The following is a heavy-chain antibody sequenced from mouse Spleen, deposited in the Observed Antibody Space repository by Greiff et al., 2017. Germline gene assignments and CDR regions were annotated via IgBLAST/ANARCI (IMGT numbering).Heavy chain of an antibody. CDR1: GFTFSSYA. J-gene: IGHJ4*01. D-gene: IGHD1-1*01. V-gene: IGHV5-6-2*01. CDR3: ARQGISIYYYDEGAMDY. CDR2: INSNGGST. Sequence: VQLKESGGGLVKPGGSLKLSCAASGFTFSSYAMSWVRQTPEKRLEWVAAINSNGGSTYYPDTVKDRFTISRDNAKNTLYLQMSSLRSEDTALYYCARQGISIYYYDEGAMDYWGQGTSVTVSS.